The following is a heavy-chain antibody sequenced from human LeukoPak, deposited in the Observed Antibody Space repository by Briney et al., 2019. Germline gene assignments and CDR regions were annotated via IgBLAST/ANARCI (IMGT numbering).Heavy chain of an antibody. Sequence: ASVKVSCKASGYTFTAYGISWVRQAPGQGLEWMGWISAYNGNTNYAQKFQGRVTMTTDTSTSTGYMELRSLRSDDTAVYYCARDPGHYYDSSDYRHDAFDIWGHGTMVTVSS. CDR2: ISAYNGNT. V-gene: IGHV1-18*01. J-gene: IGHJ3*02. CDR3: ARDPGHYYDSSDYRHDAFDI. CDR1: GYTFTAYG. D-gene: IGHD3-22*01.